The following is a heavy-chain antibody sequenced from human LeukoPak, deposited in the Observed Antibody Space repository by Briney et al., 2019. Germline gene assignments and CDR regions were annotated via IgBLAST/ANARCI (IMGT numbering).Heavy chain of an antibody. CDR2: IYTNGIP. CDR3: ARARSPTISVAGACFDY. Sequence: KPSETLSLTCSVYDVSLSTSYWTSIRQPAGKGLEWIGRIYTNGIPNYSPSLKSRVTMSEGTSKNQFSLNLNSVTAADTAVYYCARARSPTISVAGACFDYWGQGILVTVSS. J-gene: IGHJ4*02. CDR1: DVSLSTSY. D-gene: IGHD6-19*01. V-gene: IGHV4-4*07.